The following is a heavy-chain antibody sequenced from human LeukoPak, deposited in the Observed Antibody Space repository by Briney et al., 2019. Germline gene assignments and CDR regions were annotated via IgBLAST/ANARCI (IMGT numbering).Heavy chain of an antibody. Sequence: PSETLSLTCTVSGGSISGDYWSCIRQPPGKGLEWIGYINYSGSTSSNPSLKSRVTISADTSKIQSSLRLSSVTAADTAVYYCARTITAAAAWYFDLWGRGTLVTVSS. CDR1: GGSISGDY. CDR2: INYSGST. V-gene: IGHV4-59*01. D-gene: IGHD6-25*01. J-gene: IGHJ2*01. CDR3: ARTITAAAAWYFDL.